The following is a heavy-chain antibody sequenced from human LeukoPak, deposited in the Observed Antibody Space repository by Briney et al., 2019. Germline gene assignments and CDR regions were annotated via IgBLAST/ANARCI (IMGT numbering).Heavy chain of an antibody. D-gene: IGHD3-10*01. CDR2: LSGSGTNT. CDR3: AKFQVAAITMVRAFRRGMDV. J-gene: IGHJ6*03. CDR1: GFTFSNYA. V-gene: IGHV3-23*01. Sequence: GGSLRLSCAASGFTFSNYAMSWVRQAPGKGLEWVSGLSGSGTNTYYADSVRGRLTISRDNSKNTLYLQMNSLRAEDTAVYYCAKFQVAAITMVRAFRRGMDVWGKGTTVTVSS.